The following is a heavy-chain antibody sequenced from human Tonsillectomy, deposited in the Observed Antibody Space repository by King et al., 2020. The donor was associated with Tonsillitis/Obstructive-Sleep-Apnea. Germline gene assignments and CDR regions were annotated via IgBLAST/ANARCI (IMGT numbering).Heavy chain of an antibody. CDR3: GKDSDSSGYYPSNYYYMDV. V-gene: IGHV3-23*04. CDR2: ISASGGST. D-gene: IGHD3-22*01. J-gene: IGHJ6*03. CDR1: GFTFSIYA. Sequence: VQLVESGGGLVQPGGSLRLSCAASGFTFSIYAMTWVRRAPGKGLEWVSVISASGGSTYYADSVKGRFTVSRDNSKNTLYLQMNSLRAEDTAVYYCGKDSDSSGYYPSNYYYMDVWGKGTTVTVSS.